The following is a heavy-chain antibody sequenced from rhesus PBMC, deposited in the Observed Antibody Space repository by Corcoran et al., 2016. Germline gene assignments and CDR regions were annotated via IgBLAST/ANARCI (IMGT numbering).Heavy chain of an antibody. J-gene: IGHJ1*01. CDR3: ARNPLHYCSGGVCYTGEYFEF. V-gene: IGHV4-160*01. D-gene: IGHD2-39*02. CDR1: GGPIRSNY. CDR2: IYGSGGST. Sequence: QVQLQESGPGLVKPSETLSLPCAFSGGPIRSNYWSWILQPPVTGLEWIGRIYGSGGSTDYNPSLKSRVTISTDTSKNQFSLKLSSVTAADTAVYYCARNPLHYCSGGVCYTGEYFEFWGQGALVTVSS.